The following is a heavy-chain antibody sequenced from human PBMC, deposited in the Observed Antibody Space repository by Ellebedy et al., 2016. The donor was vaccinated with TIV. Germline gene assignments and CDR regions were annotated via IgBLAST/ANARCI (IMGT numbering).Heavy chain of an antibody. Sequence: MPSETLSLTCAVSGGSISSGGYSWSWIRQPPGKGLEWIGYIYHSGSTYYNPSLKSRVTMSVDTSKNQISLKLRSVTAADTAVYYCARAHPSAYSLFDHWGQGTLVTVPS. D-gene: IGHD2-15*01. CDR2: IYHSGST. V-gene: IGHV4-30-2*01. J-gene: IGHJ4*02. CDR1: GGSISSGGYS. CDR3: ARAHPSAYSLFDH.